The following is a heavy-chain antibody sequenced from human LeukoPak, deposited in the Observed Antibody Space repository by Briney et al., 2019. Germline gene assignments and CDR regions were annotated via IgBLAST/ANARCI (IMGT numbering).Heavy chain of an antibody. J-gene: IGHJ4*02. CDR3: ARDKLAFSSSWLFDY. CDR2: IYYSGST. CDR1: GGSISSYY. D-gene: IGHD6-13*01. V-gene: IGHV4-59*01. Sequence: SETLSLTCTVPGGSISSYYWSWIRQPPGKGLEWIGYIYYSGSTNYNPSLKSRVTISVDTSKSQFSLKLSSVTAADTAVYYCARDKLAFSSSWLFDYWGQGTLVTVSS.